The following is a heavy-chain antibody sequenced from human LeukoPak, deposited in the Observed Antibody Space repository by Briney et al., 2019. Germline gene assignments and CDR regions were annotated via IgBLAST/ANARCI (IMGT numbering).Heavy chain of an antibody. V-gene: IGHV4-34*01. CDR1: GGSFSGYY. J-gene: IGHJ4*02. Sequence: PSETLSLTCAVYGGSFSGYYWSWIRQPPGEGLEWIGEINHSGSTNYNPSLKSRVTISVDTSKNQFSLKLSSVTAADTAVYYCARGSYLPYYDFWSGYYHFDYWGQGTLVTVSS. CDR3: ARGSYLPYYDFWSGYYHFDY. D-gene: IGHD3-3*01. CDR2: INHSGST.